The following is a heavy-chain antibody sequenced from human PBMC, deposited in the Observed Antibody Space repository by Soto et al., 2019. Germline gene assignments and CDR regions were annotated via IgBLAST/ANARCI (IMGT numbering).Heavy chain of an antibody. CDR2: IYYSGST. J-gene: IGHJ4*02. CDR3: ARQHNGDYNY. V-gene: IGHV4-39*01. CDR1: GGSISSSSYY. Sequence: SETLSLTCTVSGGSISSSSYYWGWIRQPPGKGLEWIGSIYYSGSTYYNPSHKSRVTISVNTTKNQFSLKLSSVTAADTAVYYCARQHNGDYNYWGQGTLVTVSS. D-gene: IGHD4-17*01.